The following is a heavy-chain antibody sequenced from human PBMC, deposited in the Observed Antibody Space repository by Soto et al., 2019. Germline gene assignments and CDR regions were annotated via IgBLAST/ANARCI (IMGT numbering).Heavy chain of an antibody. CDR2: INYRGIT. CDR1: GGSFRGYS. CDR3: ARAPMDDYGNYYDGMDV. V-gene: IGHV4-34*01. J-gene: IGHJ6*02. Sequence: QVQLQQWGAGLLKPSETLSLTCGVSGGSFRGYSWNWIRQSPEKGLEWIGEINYRGITSYNPSLRSRVTISLDTSTNRFSLTLTSVTAADTAIYYCARAPMDDYGNYYDGMDVWGQGTTITVS. D-gene: IGHD4-17*01.